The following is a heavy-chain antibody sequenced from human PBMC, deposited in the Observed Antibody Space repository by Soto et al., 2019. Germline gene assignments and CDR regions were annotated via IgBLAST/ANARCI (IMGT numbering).Heavy chain of an antibody. Sequence: PGGSLRLSCAASGFTFSNYYMTWIRQAPGKGLECLSYISSREVTVYYADSVKGRFTISRDNTKNSLYLQMTTLRGEDTAVYYCARVSASGWHVNGRDYFDSWGQGTLVTVSS. CDR3: ARVSASGWHVNGRDYFDS. V-gene: IGHV3-11*01. CDR2: ISSREVTV. J-gene: IGHJ4*02. D-gene: IGHD6-19*01. CDR1: GFTFSNYY.